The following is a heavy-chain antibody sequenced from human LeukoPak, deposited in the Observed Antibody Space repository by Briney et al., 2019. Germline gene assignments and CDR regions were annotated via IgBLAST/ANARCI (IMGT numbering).Heavy chain of an antibody. CDR3: ARSSESYDSSGYYSYYFDY. Sequence: SETLSLTCTVSGGSISSYYWSWIRQPPGKGLEWIGFIYYSGSTHYKPSLKSRGTISVDTSKNQYSLKLSSVTAADTAVYYCARSSESYDSSGYYSYYFDYWGQGTLVTVSS. J-gene: IGHJ4*02. V-gene: IGHV4-59*01. D-gene: IGHD3-22*01. CDR2: IYYSGST. CDR1: GGSISSYY.